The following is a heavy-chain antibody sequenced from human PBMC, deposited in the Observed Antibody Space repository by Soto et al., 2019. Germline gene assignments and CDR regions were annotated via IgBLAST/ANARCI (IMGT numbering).Heavy chain of an antibody. J-gene: IGHJ5*02. D-gene: IGHD3-3*01. CDR3: ARDLLEPRNYDFWSGYYHGWFDP. Sequence: QVQLVQSGAEVKKPGASAKVSCKASGYTFTSYGISWVRQAPGQGLEWMGWISAYNGNTNYAQKLQGRVTMTTDTSTSTAYMELRSLRSDDTAVYYCARDLLEPRNYDFWSGYYHGWFDPWGQGTLVTVSS. CDR1: GYTFTSYG. CDR2: ISAYNGNT. V-gene: IGHV1-18*01.